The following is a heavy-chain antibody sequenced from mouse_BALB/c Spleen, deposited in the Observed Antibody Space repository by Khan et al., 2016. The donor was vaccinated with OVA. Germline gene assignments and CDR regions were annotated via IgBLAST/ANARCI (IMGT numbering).Heavy chain of an antibody. CDR2: MYPVSGST. J-gene: IGHJ4*01. D-gene: IGHD2-1*01. V-gene: IGHV1-77*01. CDR1: GYTFTDYD. Sequence: QVQLKESGPELVKPGASVKMSCKASGYTFTDYDIRWVKQRAGQGLEWIGEMYPVSGSTYYNEKFKGKAKLTADKSSNTAYMQLSLLTSQASPVYFRAKIFYGNSYAMDYWGQGTAVTVSS. CDR3: AKIFYGNSYAMDY.